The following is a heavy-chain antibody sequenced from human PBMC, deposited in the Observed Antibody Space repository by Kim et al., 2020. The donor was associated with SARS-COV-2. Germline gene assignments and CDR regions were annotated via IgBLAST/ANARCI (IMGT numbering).Heavy chain of an antibody. Sequence: SLKRRVTISLDTSKNQFSLKLSSVTAADTAVYYCARGKIAVAGSSYYFDYWGQGTLVTVSS. J-gene: IGHJ4*02. CDR3: ARGKIAVAGSSYYFDY. D-gene: IGHD6-19*01. V-gene: IGHV4-34*13.